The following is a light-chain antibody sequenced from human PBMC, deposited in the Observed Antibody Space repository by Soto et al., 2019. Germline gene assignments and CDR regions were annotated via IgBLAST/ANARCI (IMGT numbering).Light chain of an antibody. CDR3: ASRDGSLKVWM. CDR1: SSNIGSNV. Sequence: QYVLTQPPSASGTPGQRVTISCSGTSSNIGSNVVSWYQQFPGTAPKLLIYSNNQRPSGVPDRFSGSKSGTSASLAISGLQSEDEADYFCASRDGSLKVWMFGGGTKLTVL. CDR2: SNN. J-gene: IGLJ3*02. V-gene: IGLV1-44*01.